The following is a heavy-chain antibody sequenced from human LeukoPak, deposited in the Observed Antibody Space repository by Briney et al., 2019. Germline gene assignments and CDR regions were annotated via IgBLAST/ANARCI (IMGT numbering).Heavy chain of an antibody. V-gene: IGHV3-33*08. CDR3: AREAKRIGLGRVYYYGMDV. J-gene: IGHJ6*02. CDR1: GFTFSDYY. CDR2: IWYDGSNK. D-gene: IGHD3-16*01. Sequence: PGGSLRLSCAASGFTFSDYYMSWIRQAPGKGLEWVAVIWYDGSNKYYADSVKGRFTISRDNSKNTLYLQMNSLRAEDTAVYYCAREAKRIGLGRVYYYGMDVWGQGTTVTVSS.